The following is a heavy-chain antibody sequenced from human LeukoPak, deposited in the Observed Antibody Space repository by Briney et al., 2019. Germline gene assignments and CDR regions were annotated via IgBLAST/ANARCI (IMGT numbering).Heavy chain of an antibody. CDR1: GFTFSSYA. Sequence: GGSLRLSCAASGFTFSSYAMSWVRQAPGKGLEWVSAISGSGGSTYYADSVKGRFTISRDNSKNTLYLQMNSLRAEYTAVYYCANLGIAVAGIDYWGQGTLVTVSS. CDR3: ANLGIAVAGIDY. D-gene: IGHD6-19*01. V-gene: IGHV3-23*01. CDR2: ISGSGGST. J-gene: IGHJ4*02.